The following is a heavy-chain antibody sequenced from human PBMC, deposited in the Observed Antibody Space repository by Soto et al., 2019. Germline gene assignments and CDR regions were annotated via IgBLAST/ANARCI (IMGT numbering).Heavy chain of an antibody. D-gene: IGHD3-10*01. Sequence: TLSLTCSVSGGSISRGGYYWMWIRHHPGKGLEWIGYIYYSGSTYYNPSLKSRVTISVDTSKNQFSLKLSSVTAADTAVYYCARESGGSGSFWGPNWFDPWGQGTLVTVSS. J-gene: IGHJ5*02. V-gene: IGHV4-31*03. CDR1: GGSISRGGYY. CDR2: IYYSGST. CDR3: ARESGGSGSFWGPNWFDP.